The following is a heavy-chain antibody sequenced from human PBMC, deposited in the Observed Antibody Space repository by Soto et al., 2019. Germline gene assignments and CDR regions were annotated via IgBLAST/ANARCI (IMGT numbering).Heavy chain of an antibody. Sequence: SETLSLTCTVSGGSISSGGYYWSWIRQHPGKGLEWIGYIYYSGSTYYNPSLKSRVTISVDTSKNQFSLKLSSVTAADTAVYYCARWAKGNGDYYFDYWGQGTLVTVSS. D-gene: IGHD4-17*01. CDR2: IYYSGST. CDR3: ARWAKGNGDYYFDY. CDR1: GGSISSGGYY. V-gene: IGHV4-31*03. J-gene: IGHJ4*02.